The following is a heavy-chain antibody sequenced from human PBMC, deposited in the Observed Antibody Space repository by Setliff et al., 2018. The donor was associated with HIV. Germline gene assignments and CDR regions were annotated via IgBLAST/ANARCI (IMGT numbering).Heavy chain of an antibody. Sequence: GASVKVSCKASGYTFTSYGISWVRQAPGQGLEWMGWISAYNGNTNYAEQVQGRVTMTRDTSTSTAYMEPRSLRSDDTAVYYCARERDNIRYFEWLVHLDAIDIWGQVTMVTVSS. CDR2: ISAYNGNT. D-gene: IGHD3-9*01. CDR1: GYTFTSYG. CDR3: ARERDNIRYFEWLVHLDAIDI. J-gene: IGHJ3*02. V-gene: IGHV1-18*01.